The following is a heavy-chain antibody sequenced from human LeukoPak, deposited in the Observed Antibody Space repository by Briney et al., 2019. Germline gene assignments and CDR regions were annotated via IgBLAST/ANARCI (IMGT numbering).Heavy chain of an antibody. J-gene: IGHJ4*02. V-gene: IGHV3-74*01. Sequence: GGSLRLSCAASGFTFSSYWMHWVRQAPGKGLVWVSRINSDGSSTSYADSVKGRFTISRDNAKNTLYLQMNSLRAEDTAVYYCAPTIGAAYFDYWGQGTLVTVSS. CDR1: GFTFSSYW. CDR3: APTIGAAYFDY. D-gene: IGHD3-10*01. CDR2: INSDGSST.